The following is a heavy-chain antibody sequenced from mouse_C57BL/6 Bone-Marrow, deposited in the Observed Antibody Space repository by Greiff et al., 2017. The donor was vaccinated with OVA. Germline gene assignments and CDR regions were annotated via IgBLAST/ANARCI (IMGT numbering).Heavy chain of an antibody. Sequence: VQRVESGAELVRPGTSVKVSCKASGYAFTNYLIEWVKQRPGQGLEWIGVINPGSGGTNYNEKFKGKATLTADKSSSTAYMQLSSLTSEDSAVYFCARAGDYDGYWYFDVWGTGTTVTVSS. J-gene: IGHJ1*03. CDR3: ARAGDYDGYWYFDV. V-gene: IGHV1-54*01. D-gene: IGHD2-4*01. CDR2: INPGSGGT. CDR1: GYAFTNYL.